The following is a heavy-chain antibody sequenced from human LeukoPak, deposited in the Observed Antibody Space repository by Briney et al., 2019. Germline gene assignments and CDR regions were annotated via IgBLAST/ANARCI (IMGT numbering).Heavy chain of an antibody. CDR1: GGSISSYC. Sequence: SETLSLTCTVSGGSISSYCWSWIRQPPGQGQEWLGYIYYSGSTNYNPSLKSRVTISVDTSKNQFSLKLSSVTAADTAVYYCARVRGWRFDYWGQGTLVTVSS. CDR3: ARVRGWRFDY. J-gene: IGHJ4*02. V-gene: IGHV4-59*01. D-gene: IGHD2-15*01. CDR2: IYYSGST.